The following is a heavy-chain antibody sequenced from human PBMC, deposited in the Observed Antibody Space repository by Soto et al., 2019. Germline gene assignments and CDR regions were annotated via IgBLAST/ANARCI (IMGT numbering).Heavy chain of an antibody. CDR3: ARDLDAVVTGRGAFAV. D-gene: IGHD3-9*01. CDR1: GTSIRHDNFY. CDR2: ISYGGIT. Sequence: QVRLQESVQGLVRPSQTLSLICTVSGTSIRHDNFYWSFLRQRPGTGLEWLGYISYGGITFYNPSLVSRLFMSVDPSNNKFSLNLKSVTAADTAMYYCARDLDAVVTGRGAFAVWGPGTLVTVSS. J-gene: IGHJ3*01. V-gene: IGHV4-31*03.